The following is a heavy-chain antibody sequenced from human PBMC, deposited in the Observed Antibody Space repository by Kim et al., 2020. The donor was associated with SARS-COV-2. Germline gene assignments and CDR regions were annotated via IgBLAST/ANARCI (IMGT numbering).Heavy chain of an antibody. J-gene: IGHJ5*02. CDR3: ARGYSSSWYSWFDP. V-gene: IGHV1-3*01. D-gene: IGHD6-13*01. Sequence: ASVKVSCKASGYTFTSYAMHWVRQAPGQRLEWMGWINAGNGNTKYSQKFQGRVTITRDTSASTAYMELSSLRSEDTAVYYCARGYSSSWYSWFDPWGQGTLVTVSS. CDR1: GYTFTSYA. CDR2: INAGNGNT.